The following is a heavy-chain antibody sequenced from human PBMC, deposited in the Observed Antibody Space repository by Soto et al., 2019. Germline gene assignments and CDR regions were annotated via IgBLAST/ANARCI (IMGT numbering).Heavy chain of an antibody. CDR3: ARRGGYYYYGMDV. CDR2: IYYSGST. D-gene: IGHD3-10*01. V-gene: IGHV4-39*01. Sequence: SETLYLTYSRSGCAISTSRYHWGWIRQPPGKGLEWIGSIYYSGSTYYNPSLKSRVTISVDTSKNQFSLKLSSVTAADTAVYYCARRGGYYYYGMDVWGQGTTVT. J-gene: IGHJ6*02. CDR1: GCAISTSRYH.